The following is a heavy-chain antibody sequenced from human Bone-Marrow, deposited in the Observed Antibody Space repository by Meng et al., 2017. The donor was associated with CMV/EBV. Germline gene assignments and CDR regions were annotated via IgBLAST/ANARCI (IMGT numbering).Heavy chain of an antibody. CDR2: ISAYNGNT. D-gene: IGHD3-3*01. Sequence: ASVKVSCKASGYTFTSYGISWVRQAPGQGLEWMGWISAYNGNTNYAQKLQGRVTMTTDTSTSTAYMELRSLRSDDTAVYYCARDLKPFDSWSGYYLYYAMDVWGQGTTVTVSS. J-gene: IGHJ6*02. CDR3: ARDLKPFDSWSGYYLYYAMDV. V-gene: IGHV1-18*01. CDR1: GYTFTSYG.